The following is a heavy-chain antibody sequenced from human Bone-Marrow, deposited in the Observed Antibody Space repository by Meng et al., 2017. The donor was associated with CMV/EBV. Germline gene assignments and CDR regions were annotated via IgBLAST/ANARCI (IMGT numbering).Heavy chain of an antibody. Sequence: GGSWRFSCAAPGFTFDDYAMHWVRQAPGKGLEWVSGISWNSGSIGYADSVKGRFTISRDNAKNSLYLQMNSLRAEDTALYYCAKARFLTGNYGMDVWGQGTTVTVSS. CDR2: ISWNSGSI. J-gene: IGHJ6*02. V-gene: IGHV3-9*01. D-gene: IGHD3-9*01. CDR1: GFTFDDYA. CDR3: AKARFLTGNYGMDV.